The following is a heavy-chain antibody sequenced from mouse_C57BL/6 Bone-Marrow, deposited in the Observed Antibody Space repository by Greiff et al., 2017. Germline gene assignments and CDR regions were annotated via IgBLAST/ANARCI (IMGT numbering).Heavy chain of an antibody. CDR1: GYSITSGYY. J-gene: IGHJ2*01. V-gene: IGHV3-6*02. CDR2: ISYDGSN. D-gene: IGHD3-1*01. CDR3: ARESGALDY. Sequence: DVKLQESGPGLVKPSQSLSLTCSVTGYSITSGYYWNWIRQFPGNKLEWMGYISYDGSNNYNPSLKNRIALTRDTSKNQFFLKLNSVTTEDTATYYCARESGALDYWGQGTTLTVSS.